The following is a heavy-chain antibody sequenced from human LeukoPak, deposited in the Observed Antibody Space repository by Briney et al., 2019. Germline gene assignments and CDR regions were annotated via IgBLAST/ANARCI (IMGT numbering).Heavy chain of an antibody. CDR3: ARGLRYYYDSSGPHYYFDY. V-gene: IGHV4-34*01. Sequence: SETLSLTCAVYGGSFSGYYWSWIRQPPGKGLEWIGEINHSGSTNYNPSLKSRVTISVDTSKNQFSLKLSPVTAADTAVYYCARGLRYYYDSSGPHYYFDYWGQGTLVTVSS. CDR1: GGSFSGYY. J-gene: IGHJ4*02. D-gene: IGHD3-22*01. CDR2: INHSGST.